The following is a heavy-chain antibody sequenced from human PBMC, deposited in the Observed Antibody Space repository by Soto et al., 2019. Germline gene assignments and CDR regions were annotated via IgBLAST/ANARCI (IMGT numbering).Heavy chain of an antibody. V-gene: IGHV3-30-3*01. CDR3: ARGNPRCIGMGA. D-gene: IGHD1-1*01. CDR1: GFTFSSYA. CDR2: ISYDGSNK. Sequence: QVQLVESGGGVVQPGRSLRLSCAASGFTFSSYAMNWVRQAPGKGLEWVAVISYDGSNKYYADSVKGRFTIPRDNSKKPRYLQMTRLGAEDRAGYYCARGNPRCIGMGAWGLGTTVTFSS. J-gene: IGHJ6*01.